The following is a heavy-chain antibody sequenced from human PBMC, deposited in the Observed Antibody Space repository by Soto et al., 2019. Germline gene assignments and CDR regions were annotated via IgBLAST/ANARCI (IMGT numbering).Heavy chain of an antibody. V-gene: IGHV3-33*01. J-gene: IGHJ4*02. CDR2: IWYDGSNK. CDR1: GFTFSSYG. Sequence: QVQLVESGGGVVQPGRSLRLSCAASGFTFSSYGMHWVRQAPGKGLEWVAVIWYDGSNKYYADSVKGRFTISRDNSNNTRYLQMNSLRAEDTAVYYCARYQRGIAVAGSYDYWGQGTLVTVSS. CDR3: ARYQRGIAVAGSYDY. D-gene: IGHD6-19*01.